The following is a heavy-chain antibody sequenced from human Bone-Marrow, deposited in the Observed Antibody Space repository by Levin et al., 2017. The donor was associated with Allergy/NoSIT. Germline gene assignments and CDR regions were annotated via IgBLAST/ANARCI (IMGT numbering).Heavy chain of an antibody. CDR2: IHYSGST. Sequence: SQTLSLTCSVSGDSISSYYWSWIRQPPGKGLEWIGVIHYSGSTNYNASLESRLTISVDTSKNQFSLKLSSVTAADTAVYYCARSYRMSSFDYWGQGTLVTVSS. V-gene: IGHV4-59*08. D-gene: IGHD3-16*01. J-gene: IGHJ4*02. CDR1: GDSISSYY. CDR3: ARSYRMSSFDY.